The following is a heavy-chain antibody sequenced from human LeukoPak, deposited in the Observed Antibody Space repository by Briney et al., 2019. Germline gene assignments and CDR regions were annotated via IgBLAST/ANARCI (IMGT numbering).Heavy chain of an antibody. J-gene: IGHJ3*02. Sequence: TGGSLRLSCAASGFTFGSYAMNWVRQAPGKGLEWVSTISGSGGSTYYADSVKGRFTISRDNSKNTLYMQMDSLRADDTAVYYCARDRDDYGEPDAFDMWGQGTMVTVSS. V-gene: IGHV3-23*01. D-gene: IGHD4-17*01. CDR1: GFTFGSYA. CDR3: ARDRDDYGEPDAFDM. CDR2: ISGSGGST.